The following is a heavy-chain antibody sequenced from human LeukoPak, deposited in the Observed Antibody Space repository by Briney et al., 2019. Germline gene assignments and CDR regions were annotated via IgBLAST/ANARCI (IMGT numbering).Heavy chain of an antibody. D-gene: IGHD2-2*01. V-gene: IGHV4-59*01. J-gene: IGHJ3*02. CDR1: GGSTSSYY. CDR2: IYYSGST. Sequence: SETLSLTCTVSGGSTSSYYWSWIRQPPGKGLEWIGYIYYSGSTNYNPSLKSRVTISVDTSKNQFSLKLSSVTAADTAVYYCASSIVVVPAGAFDIWGQGTMVTVSS. CDR3: ASSIVVVPAGAFDI.